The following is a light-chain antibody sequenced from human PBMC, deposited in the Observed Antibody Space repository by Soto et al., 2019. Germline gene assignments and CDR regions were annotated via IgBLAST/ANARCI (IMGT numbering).Light chain of an antibody. CDR3: SSYRRSNTLV. V-gene: IGLV2-14*01. CDR1: SSDVGGYNY. J-gene: IGLJ2*01. Sequence: QSALTQPASVSGSPGQSITISCTGTSSDVGGYNYVSWYQQHPGKAPKLMIYDVSNRPSGVSNRFSGSKSGNTASLSISGLQAEDEADYYCSSYRRSNTLVFGGGTQLTVL. CDR2: DVS.